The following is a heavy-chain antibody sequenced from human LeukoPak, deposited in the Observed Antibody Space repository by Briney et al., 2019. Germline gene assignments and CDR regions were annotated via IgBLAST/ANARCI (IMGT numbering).Heavy chain of an antibody. D-gene: IGHD1-26*01. J-gene: IGHJ4*02. Sequence: SETLSLTCTVSGASIRSYYWSWIRQPPGKGLEWIGYIYYNGDTHYSPSPKSRVTISVDTSKDQFSLKLTSVTAADTAVYFCASGAYYYFDYWGQGTPVTVSS. CDR2: IYYNGDT. CDR1: GASIRSYY. CDR3: ASGAYYYFDY. V-gene: IGHV4-59*08.